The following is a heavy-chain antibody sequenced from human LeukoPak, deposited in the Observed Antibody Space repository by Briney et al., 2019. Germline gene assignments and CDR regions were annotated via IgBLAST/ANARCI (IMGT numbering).Heavy chain of an antibody. CDR2: ISGSGGST. CDR1: GSTVKSNY. CDR3: AKFLPTHIVVANYYFDY. D-gene: IGHD2-21*01. Sequence: GGSLRLSCAVSGSTVKSNYMSWARQAPGKGLEWVSAISGSGGSTYYADSVKGRFTISRDNSKNTLYLQMNSLRAEDTAVYYCAKFLPTHIVVANYYFDYWGQGTLVTVSS. J-gene: IGHJ4*02. V-gene: IGHV3-23*01.